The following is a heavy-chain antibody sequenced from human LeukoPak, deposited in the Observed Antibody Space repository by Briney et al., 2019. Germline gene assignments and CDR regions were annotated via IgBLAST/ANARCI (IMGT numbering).Heavy chain of an antibody. D-gene: IGHD3-22*01. Sequence: GGSLRLSCAASGFTVSSNDMSWVRQAPGKGLEWVSVIYSGGRTFYADSVKGRFTISRDNSKNTLYLQMNSLRAKDTAVYCCAIYDSSGYYNYWGRGTLVTVSS. J-gene: IGHJ4*02. CDR2: IYSGGRT. CDR1: GFTVSSND. CDR3: AIYDSSGYYNY. V-gene: IGHV3-53*01.